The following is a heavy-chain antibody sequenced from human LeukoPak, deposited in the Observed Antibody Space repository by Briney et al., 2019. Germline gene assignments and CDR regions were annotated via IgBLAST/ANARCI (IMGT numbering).Heavy chain of an antibody. CDR1: GGSISSSSYY. V-gene: IGHV4-39*07. J-gene: IGHJ2*01. Sequence: SETLSLTCTVSGGSISSSSYYWGWIRQPPGKGLEWIGSIYYSGSTYYNPSLKSRVTISVDTSKNQFSLKLSSVTAADTAVYYCARDPLRWYFDLWGRGTLVTVSS. CDR3: ARDPLRWYFDL. CDR2: IYYSGST.